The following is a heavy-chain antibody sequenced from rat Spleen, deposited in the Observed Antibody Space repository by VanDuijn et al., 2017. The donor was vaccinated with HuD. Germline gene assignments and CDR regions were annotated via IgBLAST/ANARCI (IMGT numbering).Heavy chain of an antibody. V-gene: IGHV2-13*01. D-gene: IGHD1-9*01. J-gene: IGHJ2*01. CDR1: GFSLTSNG. CDR2: IWGNGDT. Sequence: QVQLKESGPGLVQPSQTLSLTCTVSGFSLTSNGVIWVRQPPGEGLEWMGIIWGNGDTNYNSALKSRLSISRDTSKSQVFLKMNSLQPEDTGTYYCARHEAYYGYNSYYFDYWGQGVMVTVSS. CDR3: ARHEAYYGYNSYYFDY.